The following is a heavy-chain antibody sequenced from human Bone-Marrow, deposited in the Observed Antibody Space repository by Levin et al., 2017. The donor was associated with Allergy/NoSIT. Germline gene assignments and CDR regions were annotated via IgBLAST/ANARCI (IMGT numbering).Heavy chain of an antibody. CDR3: ARDGYGGGS. J-gene: IGHJ5*02. CDR1: GVSITSSNW. CDR2: IYHSGDT. Sequence: SETLSLTCAVSGVSITSSNWWSWVRQPPGKGLEWIAEIYHSGDTNYNPSLKSRVTISVDKSKNHFSLKLTSVTAADTAVYYCARDGYGGGSWGQGTLVIVSS. V-gene: IGHV4-4*02. D-gene: IGHD4-23*01.